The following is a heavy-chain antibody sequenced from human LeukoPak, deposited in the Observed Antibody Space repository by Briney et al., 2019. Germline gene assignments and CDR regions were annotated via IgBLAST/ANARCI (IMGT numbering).Heavy chain of an antibody. Sequence: GGSLRLSCAASGFTVSSNYMSWVRQAPGKGLEWVSIIYSDGSTYYADSVKGRFTISRDNSKNTLYLQMNSLRTEDTALYYCARAFSVETPDYWGQGTLVTISS. CDR1: GFTVSSNY. V-gene: IGHV3-53*05. CDR3: ARAFSVETPDY. J-gene: IGHJ4*02. CDR2: IYSDGST.